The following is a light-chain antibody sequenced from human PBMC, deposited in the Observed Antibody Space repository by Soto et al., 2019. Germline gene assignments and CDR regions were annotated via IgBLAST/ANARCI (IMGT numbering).Light chain of an antibody. CDR3: SSFAGPVWV. V-gene: IGLV2-11*01. Sequence: QSALTQPRSVSGSPGQPVTISCTGTSSDVGGSDYVSWYQQHPGKAPKLIIYDVSKWPSGVPDRFSGSKSGNTASLTISGLQAEDEADYYCSSFAGPVWVFGGGTKLTVL. CDR1: SSDVGGSDY. CDR2: DVS. J-gene: IGLJ3*02.